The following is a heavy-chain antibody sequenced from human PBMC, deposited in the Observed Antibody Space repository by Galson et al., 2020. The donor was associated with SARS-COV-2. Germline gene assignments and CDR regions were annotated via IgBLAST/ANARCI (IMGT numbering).Heavy chain of an antibody. Sequence: GESLKISCAASGFTFSSYSMNWVRQAPGKGLEWISYISSGSNSIYYADSVKGRFTISRDNAKNSLFLQMNSLGAEDTAVYYCARVMSAITGSDAYFHFYYGMDVWGQGTTVTVSS. CDR1: GFTFSSYS. CDR3: ARVMSAITGSDAYFHFYYGMDV. V-gene: IGHV3-48*04. D-gene: IGHD1-20*01. CDR2: ISSGSNSI. J-gene: IGHJ6*02.